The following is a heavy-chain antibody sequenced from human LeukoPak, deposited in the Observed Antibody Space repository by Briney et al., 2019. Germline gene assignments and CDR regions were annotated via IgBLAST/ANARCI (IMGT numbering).Heavy chain of an antibody. V-gene: IGHV4-34*01. Sequence: PSETLSLTCAVYGGSFSGYYWSWIRQPPGKGLEWIGEINHSGSTNYNPSLKSRVTISVDTSKNQFSLKLSSVTAADTAVYYCARRGYSSGWYPGSYYYYGMDVWGQGTTVTVSS. CDR3: ARRGYSSGWYPGSYYYYGMDV. CDR1: GGSFSGYY. CDR2: INHSGST. J-gene: IGHJ6*02. D-gene: IGHD6-19*01.